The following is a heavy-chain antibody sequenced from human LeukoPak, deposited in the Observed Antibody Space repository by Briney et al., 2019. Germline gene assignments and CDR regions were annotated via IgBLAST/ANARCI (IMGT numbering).Heavy chain of an antibody. CDR3: ARDKSSGWLYYFDY. CDR1: GFTFSSYG. V-gene: IGHV3-7*01. D-gene: IGHD6-19*01. CDR2: IKQDGSEK. Sequence: GGSLRLSCAASGFTFSSYGMSWVRQAPGKGLERVANIKQDGSEKYYVDSVKGRFTISRDNAKNSLYLQMNSLRAEDTAVYYCARDKSSGWLYYFDYWGQGTLVTVSS. J-gene: IGHJ4*02.